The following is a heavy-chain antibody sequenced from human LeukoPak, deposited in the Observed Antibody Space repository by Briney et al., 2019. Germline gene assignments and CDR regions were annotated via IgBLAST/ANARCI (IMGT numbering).Heavy chain of an antibody. D-gene: IGHD3-22*01. CDR2: IYYSGST. Sequence: SETLSLTCTVSGGSISSYYWSWIRQPPGKGLEWIGYIYYSGSTNYNPSLKSRVTIAVDTSKNQFSLRLTSVTAADTAVYYCARVVPTRGYASSGYYPLDYWGQGTLVNVSS. V-gene: IGHV4-59*01. CDR3: ARVVPTRGYASSGYYPLDY. J-gene: IGHJ4*02. CDR1: GGSISSYY.